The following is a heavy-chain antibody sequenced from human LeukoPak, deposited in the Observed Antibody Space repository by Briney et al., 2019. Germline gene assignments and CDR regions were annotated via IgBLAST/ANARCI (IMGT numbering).Heavy chain of an antibody. Sequence: PGGSLRLSCAASGFTFSSYWMSWVRQAPGKGLEWVANIKQDGSEKYYVDSVKGRFTISRDNAKNSLYLQMNSLRAEDTAVYYCARGIAARPLYFDYWGQGTLVTDSS. D-gene: IGHD6-6*01. V-gene: IGHV3-7*01. J-gene: IGHJ4*02. CDR2: IKQDGSEK. CDR1: GFTFSSYW. CDR3: ARGIAARPLYFDY.